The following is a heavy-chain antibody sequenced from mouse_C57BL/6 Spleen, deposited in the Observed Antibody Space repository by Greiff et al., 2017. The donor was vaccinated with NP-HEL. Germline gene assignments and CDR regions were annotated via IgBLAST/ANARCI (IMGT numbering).Heavy chain of an antibody. V-gene: IGHV5-6*01. Sequence: EVHLVESGGDLVKPGGSLKLSCAASGFTFSSYGMSWVRQTPDKRLEWVATISSGGSYTYYPDSVKGRFTISRDNAKNTLYLQMSSLKSEDTAMYYCARQEFYDYDVGFAYWGQGTLVTVSA. CDR2: ISSGGSYT. D-gene: IGHD2-4*01. CDR3: ARQEFYDYDVGFAY. J-gene: IGHJ3*01. CDR1: GFTFSSYG.